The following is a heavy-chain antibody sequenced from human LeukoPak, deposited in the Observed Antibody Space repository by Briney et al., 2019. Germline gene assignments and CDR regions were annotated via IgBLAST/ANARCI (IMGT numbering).Heavy chain of an antibody. D-gene: IGHD6-19*01. V-gene: IGHV1-18*04. Sequence: ASVKVSCKASGYTFTGYYMHWVRQAPGQGLEWMGWISAYNGNTNYAQKLQGRVTMTTDTSTSTAYMGLRSLRSDDTAVYYCARDYSSGWDYWGQGTLVTVSS. CDR2: ISAYNGNT. CDR3: ARDYSSGWDY. J-gene: IGHJ4*02. CDR1: GYTFTGYY.